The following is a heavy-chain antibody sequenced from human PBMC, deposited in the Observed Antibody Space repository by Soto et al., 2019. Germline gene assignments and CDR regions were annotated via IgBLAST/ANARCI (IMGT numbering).Heavy chain of an antibody. CDR2: IYWDDDK. Sequence: QITLKESGPTLVKPTQTLTLTCTFSGFSLSTSGVGVGWIRQPPGKALEWLALIYWDDDKRYSPSLKSRLTITQDPSKNQVVLTMTNMDPVDTATYYCAHTPGGNWFDPWGQGTLVTVSS. D-gene: IGHD1-26*01. CDR3: AHTPGGNWFDP. V-gene: IGHV2-5*02. J-gene: IGHJ5*02. CDR1: GFSLSTSGVG.